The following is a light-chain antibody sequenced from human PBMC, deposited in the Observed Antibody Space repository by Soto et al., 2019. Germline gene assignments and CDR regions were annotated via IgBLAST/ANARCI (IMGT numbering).Light chain of an antibody. CDR2: GAS. J-gene: IGKJ5*01. CDR3: QLYNNWPAIT. V-gene: IGKV3D-15*01. CDR1: QSVSNK. Sequence: EIVLTQSPATLSVSPGERATLSCRASQSVSNKLVWYQQKPGQAPRLLIYGASTRATGIPARFSGSGSGTEFTLTISSLQSEDFTVYYCQLYNNWPAITFGQGTRLEIK.